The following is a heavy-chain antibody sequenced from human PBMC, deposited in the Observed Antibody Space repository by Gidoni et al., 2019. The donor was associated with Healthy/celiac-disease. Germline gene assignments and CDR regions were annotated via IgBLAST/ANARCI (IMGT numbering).Heavy chain of an antibody. V-gene: IGHV3-30*18. CDR2: ISYDGSNK. Sequence: QVQLVESGGGVVQPGRSRRRSCAASGFTFCSYAMAGVRQAPGKGVEWVAVISYDGSNKCYADSVEGRFTISRDNSKNTLYLQMNSLRAEDTAVYYCAKLGWDIVVVPAADFDYWGQGTLVTVSS. D-gene: IGHD2-2*01. CDR3: AKLGWDIVVVPAADFDY. CDR1: GFTFCSYA. J-gene: IGHJ4*02.